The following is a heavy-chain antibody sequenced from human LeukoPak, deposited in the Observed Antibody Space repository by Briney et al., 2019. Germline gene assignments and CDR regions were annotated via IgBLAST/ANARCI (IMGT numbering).Heavy chain of an antibody. CDR2: IYYSGST. V-gene: IGHV4-31*03. Sequence: SETLSLTCTVSGGSISSSSYYWSWIRQHPGKGLEWIGYIYYSGSTYYNPSLKSRVAISVDTSKNQFSLKLSSVTAADTAVYYCARDSDSYGFVDYWGQGTLVTVSS. CDR1: GGSISSSSYY. CDR3: ARDSDSYGFVDY. D-gene: IGHD5-18*01. J-gene: IGHJ4*02.